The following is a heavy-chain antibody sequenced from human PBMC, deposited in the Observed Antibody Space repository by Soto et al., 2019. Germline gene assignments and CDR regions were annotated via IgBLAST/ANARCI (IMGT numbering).Heavy chain of an antibody. Sequence: QVQLVESGGGVVQPGTSLRLSCVGSGFTFRSYVIHWVRQAPGKGLEWVALTSYDGSNKDYGDSVKGRFTISRDNSWNTVDLQMDSLRREDTALYYCARWGTTGGLDVWGQGTLVSVSS. D-gene: IGHD3-16*01. J-gene: IGHJ1*01. CDR1: GFTFRSYV. V-gene: IGHV3-33*05. CDR3: ARWGTTGGLDV. CDR2: TSYDGSNK.